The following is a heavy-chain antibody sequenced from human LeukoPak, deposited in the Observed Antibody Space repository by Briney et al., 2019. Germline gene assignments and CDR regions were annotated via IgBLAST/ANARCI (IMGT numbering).Heavy chain of an antibody. CDR3: ARHKTTYYDFWSGYGYYFDY. CDR1: GYAFSSSW. Sequence: GESLKISCKGSGYAFSSSWIGWVRQAPGKGLEWVANIKQDGSEKYYVDSVKGRFTISRDNAKNSLYLQMNSLRAEDTAVYYCARHKTTYYDFWSGYGYYFDYWGQGTLVTVSS. J-gene: IGHJ4*02. D-gene: IGHD3-3*01. V-gene: IGHV3-7*01. CDR2: IKQDGSEK.